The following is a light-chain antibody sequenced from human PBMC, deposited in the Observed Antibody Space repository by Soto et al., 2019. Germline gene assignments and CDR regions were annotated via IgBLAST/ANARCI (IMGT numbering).Light chain of an antibody. Sequence: QSALTQPASVSGSPGQSITISCTGTSSDVGGYKYVSWYQQHPGKAPKVMIYDVSNRPSGVSNRFSGSKSGNTASLTISGLQAEDEADYFCSSYSISTTLLFGGGTKVTVL. J-gene: IGLJ2*01. CDR2: DVS. CDR1: SSDVGGYKY. CDR3: SSYSISTTLL. V-gene: IGLV2-14*03.